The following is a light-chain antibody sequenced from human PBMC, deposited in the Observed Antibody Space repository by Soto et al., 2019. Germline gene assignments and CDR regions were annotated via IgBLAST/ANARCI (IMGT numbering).Light chain of an antibody. Sequence: QSVLTQPPSVSGAPGQRVTISCTGSSSNIGTGYDVHWYQQLPGTAPKLLIYANINRPSGVPDRFSGSKSGTSASLAITGLQAEDESDYYCQSYDSSLSGYVFGAGTKVT. CDR3: QSYDSSLSGYV. CDR2: ANI. V-gene: IGLV1-40*01. J-gene: IGLJ1*01. CDR1: SSNIGTGYD.